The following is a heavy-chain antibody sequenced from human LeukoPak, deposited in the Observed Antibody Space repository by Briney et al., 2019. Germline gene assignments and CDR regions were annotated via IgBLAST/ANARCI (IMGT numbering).Heavy chain of an antibody. D-gene: IGHD1-26*01. CDR1: GGSISSYY. J-gene: IGHJ3*02. Sequence: SETLSLTCTVSGGSISSYYWSWIRQPPGKGLEWIGYIYTSGSTNYNPSLRSRVTISVDTSKNQFSLKLSSVTAADTAVYYCASGSYRNDAFDIWGQGTMVTVSS. CDR2: IYTSGST. CDR3: ASGSYRNDAFDI. V-gene: IGHV4-4*09.